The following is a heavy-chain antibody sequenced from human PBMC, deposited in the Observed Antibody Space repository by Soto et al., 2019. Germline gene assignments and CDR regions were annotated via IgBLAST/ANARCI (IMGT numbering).Heavy chain of an antibody. CDR1: GFTFRSYS. V-gene: IGHV3-48*02. Sequence: HPGGSLRLSCAASGFTFRSYSMNWVRQAPGKGLEWISYISSSSTTIYYGDSVKGRFTISRDNARNSLYLQMNSLRDEDTAVYYCARLMIVTGREAFDIWGQGTMVTVSS. CDR3: ARLMIVTGREAFDI. D-gene: IGHD3-22*01. J-gene: IGHJ3*02. CDR2: ISSSSTTI.